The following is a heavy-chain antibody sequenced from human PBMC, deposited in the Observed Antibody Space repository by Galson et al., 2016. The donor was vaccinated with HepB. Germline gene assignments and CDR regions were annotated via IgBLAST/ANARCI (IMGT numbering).Heavy chain of an antibody. J-gene: IGHJ4*02. CDR1: GDSINFDVYSWY. CDR3: ARRSYSNYIDS. CDR2: ISHTGAI. D-gene: IGHD4-11*01. V-gene: IGHV4-39*01. Sequence: SETLSLTCSVSGDSINFDVYSWYWGWIRQSPGKGLEWIGTISHTGAIYSNSSLKSRLTISKDRSRNEFSLDLSSVTAADTAVYFCARRSYSNYIDSWGQGILVTVSS.